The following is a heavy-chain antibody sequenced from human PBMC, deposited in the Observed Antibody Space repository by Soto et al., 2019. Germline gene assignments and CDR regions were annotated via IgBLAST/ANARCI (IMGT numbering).Heavy chain of an antibody. J-gene: IGHJ5*02. CDR3: VRDGTKTLRDWFDP. V-gene: IGHV4-4*07. CDR1: GACISGYY. Sequence: EILSLACTVAGACISGYYWSWIRKSAGKGLEWIGRIYATGTTDYNPSLKSRVMMSVDTSKKQFSLKLRSVTAADTAVYYCVRDGTKTLRDWFDPWGQGISVTVSS. CDR2: IYATGTT. D-gene: IGHD1-1*01.